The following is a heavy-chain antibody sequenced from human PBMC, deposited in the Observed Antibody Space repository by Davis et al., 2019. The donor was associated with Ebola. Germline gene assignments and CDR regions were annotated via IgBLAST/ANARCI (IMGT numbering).Heavy chain of an antibody. J-gene: IGHJ3*02. V-gene: IGHV5-51*01. CDR2: IYPGDSDT. Sequence: GESLKISCKGSGYSFTSYWIGWVRQMPGKGLEWMGIIYPGDSDTRYSPSFQGQVTFSADKSISTAYLQWSSLKASDTAMYYCASSDSSGYYLDAFDIWGQGTMVTVSS. D-gene: IGHD3-22*01. CDR3: ASSDSSGYYLDAFDI. CDR1: GYSFTSYW.